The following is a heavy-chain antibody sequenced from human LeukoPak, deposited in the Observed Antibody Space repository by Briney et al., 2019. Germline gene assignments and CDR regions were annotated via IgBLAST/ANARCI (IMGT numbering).Heavy chain of an antibody. J-gene: IGHJ4*02. CDR2: TRNKANSYTT. D-gene: IGHD1-26*01. Sequence: GGSLRPSCAPSGLTFSEHYMVWVRQAPGNGLEWVGRTRNKANSYTTEYAASVKGRFTISRDDSKTSPYLQMNSLKTEYTVVYYGASISKLVGASSGTSVADYWGQGTLVTVSS. CDR1: GLTFSEHY. CDR3: ASISKLVGASSGTSVADY. V-gene: IGHV3-72*01.